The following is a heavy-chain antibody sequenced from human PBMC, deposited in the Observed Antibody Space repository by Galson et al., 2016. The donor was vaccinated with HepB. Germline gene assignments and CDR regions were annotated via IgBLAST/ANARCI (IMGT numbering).Heavy chain of an antibody. CDR1: GFTFSDYG. CDR2: ISHDATSQ. Sequence: SLRLSCAASGFTFSDYGMHWVRQAAGKGLEWVAVISHDATSQKYADSVKGRFTISRDNSEDTLYLEMNSLRREDTAVYYCARPPRHYDLWSGYYPYGMDVWGQGTTVTVSS. D-gene: IGHD3-3*01. V-gene: IGHV3-30*03. CDR3: ARPPRHYDLWSGYYPYGMDV. J-gene: IGHJ6*02.